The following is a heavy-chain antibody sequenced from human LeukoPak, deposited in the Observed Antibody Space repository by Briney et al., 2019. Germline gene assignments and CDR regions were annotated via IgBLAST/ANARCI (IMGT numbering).Heavy chain of an antibody. CDR1: GYSFTTYG. D-gene: IGHD3-22*01. J-gene: IGHJ4*02. V-gene: IGHV1-18*01. CDR2: ISANNNNT. Sequence: ASVKVSCKASGYSFTTYGISWVRQAPGQGLEWMGWISANNNNTDNVQKLQGRVTMTTDTSTSTAYMELRSLRSDDTAVYYCARDQYYYDSSGYYRFDYWGQGTLVTVSS. CDR3: ARDQYYYDSSGYYRFDY.